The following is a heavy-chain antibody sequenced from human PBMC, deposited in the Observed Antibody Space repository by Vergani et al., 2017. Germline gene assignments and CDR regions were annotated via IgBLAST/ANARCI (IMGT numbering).Heavy chain of an antibody. D-gene: IGHD1-1*01. Sequence: EVQLVQSGAEVKKPGESLKISCKGSGYSFTSYWIGWVRQMPGKGLEWMGIIYPGDSDTRYSPSFQGQVTISADKSISTAYLQWSSLKASDTAMYYCARHWSQLERRLDYYYYYMDVWGKGTTVTVSS. CDR1: GYSFTSYW. CDR3: ARHWSQLERRLDYYYYYMDV. V-gene: IGHV5-51*01. J-gene: IGHJ6*03. CDR2: IYPGDSDT.